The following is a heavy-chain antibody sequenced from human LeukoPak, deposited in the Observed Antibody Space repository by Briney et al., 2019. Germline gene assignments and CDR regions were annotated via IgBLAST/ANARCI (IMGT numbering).Heavy chain of an antibody. Sequence: GGSLRLSCSASGFALDGYYMNWVRQAPGKDLEWVSSIRAGSNYIDYADSVKGRFTISRDNAKNSVYLQMNSLRAEDSAVYYCARARPNNFGDYPDFWGQGTLVSVSS. V-gene: IGHV3-21*01. CDR2: IRAGSNYI. CDR3: ARARPNNFGDYPDF. J-gene: IGHJ4*02. CDR1: GFALDGYY. D-gene: IGHD4-17*01.